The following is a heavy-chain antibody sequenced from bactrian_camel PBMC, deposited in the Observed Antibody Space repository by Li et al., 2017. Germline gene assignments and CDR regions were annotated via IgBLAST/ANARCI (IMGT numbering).Heavy chain of an antibody. J-gene: IGHJ4*01. CDR1: GDFNNKNC. D-gene: IGHD1*01. CDR2: INRNDET. CDR3: TKDYVEGLGIDY. Sequence: HVQLVESGGGSVEAGGSLKLSCAMSGDFNNKNCMGWFRQAPGKEREVVASINRNDETTYADSVKGRFTISRDDAKNTLYLQLNSLKTEDTAMHYCTKDYVEGLGIDYWGQGTQVTVS. V-gene: IGHV3S53*01.